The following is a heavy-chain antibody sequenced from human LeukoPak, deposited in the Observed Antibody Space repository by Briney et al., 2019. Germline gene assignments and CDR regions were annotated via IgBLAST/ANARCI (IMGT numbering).Heavy chain of an antibody. CDR1: GFTFSSYG. CDR2: ISSSSSYI. J-gene: IGHJ3*02. CDR3: ARGGRTKTFTIFGVVTPAFDI. V-gene: IGHV3-21*01. D-gene: IGHD3-3*01. Sequence: PGGSLRLSCAASGFTFSSYGMHWVRQAPGKGLEWVSSISSSSSYIYYADSVKGRFTTSRDNAKNSLYLQMNSLRAEDTAVYYCARGGRTKTFTIFGVVTPAFDIWGQGTMVTVSS.